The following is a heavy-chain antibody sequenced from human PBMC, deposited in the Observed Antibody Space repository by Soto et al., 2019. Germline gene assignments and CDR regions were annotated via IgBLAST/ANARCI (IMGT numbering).Heavy chain of an antibody. CDR3: ARGLGSHDYGDQDSNWFDP. CDR2: MNPNSGYT. V-gene: IGHV1-8*01. Sequence: QVQLVQSGAEVKKPGASVKVSCKASGYTFTSYDINWVRQATGQGLEWMGWMNPNSGYTGYAQKFQGRVTMTRNTSISTAYMELSSLRSEDTAVYYCARGLGSHDYGDQDSNWFDPWGQGTLVTVSS. J-gene: IGHJ5*02. CDR1: GYTFTSYD. D-gene: IGHD4-17*01.